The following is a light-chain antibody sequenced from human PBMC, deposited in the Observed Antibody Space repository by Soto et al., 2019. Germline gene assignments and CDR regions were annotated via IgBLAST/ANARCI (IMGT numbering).Light chain of an antibody. J-gene: IGKJ4*01. CDR1: QSVSSSY. Sequence: EIELTQSPGTLSLSPGERATLSCSASQSVSSSYLAWYQQKPGQAPRLLIYNALNRATGIPDRFSGSGSGTDFTLTISRLEPEDFAVYYCQQYGSSPGTFGGGTKVDIK. V-gene: IGKV3-20*01. CDR2: NAL. CDR3: QQYGSSPGT.